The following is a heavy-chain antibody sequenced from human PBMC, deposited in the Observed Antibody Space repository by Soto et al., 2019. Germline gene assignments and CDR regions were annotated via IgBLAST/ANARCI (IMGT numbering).Heavy chain of an antibody. J-gene: IGHJ5*02. D-gene: IGHD6-13*01. CDR3: ARGVMQQLVRLCWFDP. V-gene: IGHV4-34*01. Sequence: QVQLQQWGAGLLKPSETLSLTCAVYGGSFSGYYWSWIRQPPGKGLEWIGEINHSGSTNYNPSLKSRVTISVDTSKSQFSLKLSSVTAADTAVYYCARGVMQQLVRLCWFDPWGQGTLVTVSS. CDR2: INHSGST. CDR1: GGSFSGYY.